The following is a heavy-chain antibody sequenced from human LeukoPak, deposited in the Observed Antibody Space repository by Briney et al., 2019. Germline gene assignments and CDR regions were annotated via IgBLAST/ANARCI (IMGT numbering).Heavy chain of an antibody. Sequence: PSETLSLTCTVSGGSISSYYWSWIRQPPGKGLEWIGYIYYSGSTNYNPSLKSRVTISVDTSKNQFSLKLSSVTAADTAVYYCARATGYYDFWSGSNWFDPWGQGTLVTVSS. CDR3: ARATGYYDFWSGSNWFDP. V-gene: IGHV4-59*12. J-gene: IGHJ5*02. D-gene: IGHD3-3*01. CDR1: GGSISSYY. CDR2: IYYSGST.